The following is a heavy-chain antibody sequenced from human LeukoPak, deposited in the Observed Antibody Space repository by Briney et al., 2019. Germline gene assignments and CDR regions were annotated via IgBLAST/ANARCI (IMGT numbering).Heavy chain of an antibody. V-gene: IGHV4-59*01. CDR3: ARQDYYDSSGYPHFDY. CDR2: IYYSGST. J-gene: IGHJ4*02. CDR1: GGSISSYY. Sequence: SETLSLTCTVSGGSISSYYWSWIRQPPGKGLEWIGYIYYSGSTNYNPSLKSRVTISVDTSKNQFPLKLSSVTAADTAVYYCARQDYYDSSGYPHFDYWGQGTLVTVSS. D-gene: IGHD3-22*01.